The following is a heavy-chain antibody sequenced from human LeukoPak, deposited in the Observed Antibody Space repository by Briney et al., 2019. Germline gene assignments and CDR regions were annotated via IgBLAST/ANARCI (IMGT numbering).Heavy chain of an antibody. CDR3: ARHRGDSGYDYRELFGAFDI. Sequence: GESLKISCKGSGYSFTSYWIDWVRQMPGKGLEWMGIIYPGDSDTRYSPSFQGQVTISADKSISTAYLQWSSLKASDTAMYYCARHRGDSGYDYRELFGAFDIWGQGTMVTVSS. CDR2: IYPGDSDT. V-gene: IGHV5-51*01. CDR1: GYSFTSYW. D-gene: IGHD5-12*01. J-gene: IGHJ3*02.